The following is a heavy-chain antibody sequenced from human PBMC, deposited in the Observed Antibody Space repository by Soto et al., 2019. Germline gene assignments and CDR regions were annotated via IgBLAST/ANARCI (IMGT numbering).Heavy chain of an antibody. Sequence: GGSLRLSCATSGFTFSRYWMTWVRQVPGKGLERVANINQDGTEKYYLASVKGRFTISRDNAKDSLDLQMNALSADDTAVYYCAKAPDGSGREYYCDCWGQGTLVTVSS. CDR1: GFTFSRYW. V-gene: IGHV3-7*01. CDR2: INQDGTEK. CDR3: AKAPDGSGREYYCDC. J-gene: IGHJ4*02. D-gene: IGHD3-10*01.